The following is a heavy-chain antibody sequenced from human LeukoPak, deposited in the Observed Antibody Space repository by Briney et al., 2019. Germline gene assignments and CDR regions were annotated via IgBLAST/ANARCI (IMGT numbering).Heavy chain of an antibody. D-gene: IGHD1-26*01. CDR1: GGSISSGSYY. V-gene: IGHV4-61*02. CDR2: IYTSGST. CDR3: GRTSGIHEGNYFDY. Sequence: SETLSLTCTVSGGSISSGSYYWSWIRQPAGKGLEWIGRIYTSGSTNYHPSLKSRVTISVDTSKNQFSLKLSSVTAADTAVYYCGRTSGIHEGNYFDYWGQGTLVTVSS. J-gene: IGHJ4*02.